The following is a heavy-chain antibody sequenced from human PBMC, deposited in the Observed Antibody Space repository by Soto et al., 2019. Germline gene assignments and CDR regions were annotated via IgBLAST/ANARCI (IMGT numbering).Heavy chain of an antibody. CDR1: GFTFSTYA. CDR3: ARAYCSAGSCDKDAFDV. D-gene: IGHD2-15*01. Sequence: GGSLRLSCAASGFTFSTYAMHWVRQAPGKGLEYVSAINSNGDNTYYGNSVKGRFTISRENSKSTLYLQMGSLRAEDMAVYYCARAYCSAGSCDKDAFDVWGQGTMVTVSS. J-gene: IGHJ3*01. V-gene: IGHV3-64*01. CDR2: INSNGDNT.